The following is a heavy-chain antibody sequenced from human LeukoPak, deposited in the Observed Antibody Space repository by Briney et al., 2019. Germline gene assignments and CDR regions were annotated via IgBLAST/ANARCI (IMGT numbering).Heavy chain of an antibody. V-gene: IGHV1-2*02. Sequence: ASVKVSCRASGYTFTGYYMHWVRQAPGQGLEWMGWTNPNGGGTTYAQKFQGRVTLTRDTSISTAYMEVNRLESDDTAVYYCARENNSGWYRKAAFDYWGQGTLVTVTS. J-gene: IGHJ4*02. CDR2: TNPNGGGT. D-gene: IGHD6-19*01. CDR1: GYTFTGYY. CDR3: ARENNSGWYRKAAFDY.